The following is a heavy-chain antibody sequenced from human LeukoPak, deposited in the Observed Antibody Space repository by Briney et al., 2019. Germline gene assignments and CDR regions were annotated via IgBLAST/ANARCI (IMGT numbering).Heavy chain of an antibody. CDR2: ISGGGVTT. CDR3: PRQSYASGWNPFDY. J-gene: IGHJ4*02. CDR1: GFTFSNYA. D-gene: IGHD6-19*01. Sequence: GGSLRLSCVASGFTFSNYAMSWVRQAPGKGLEWVSTISGGGVTTYYGDSAKGRFAIFRDNSKNTLYLQMNSLTADDTAVYYCPRQSYASGWNPFDYWGQGILVTVSS. V-gene: IGHV3-23*01.